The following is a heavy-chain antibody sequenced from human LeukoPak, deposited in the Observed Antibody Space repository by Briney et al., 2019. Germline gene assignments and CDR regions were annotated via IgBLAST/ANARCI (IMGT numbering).Heavy chain of an antibody. CDR1: GGSISSSSYY. CDR2: IYYSGST. CDR3: ARLWGYCSSTSCYAPVASVDY. V-gene: IGHV4-39*01. Sequence: SETLSLTCTVSGGSISSSSYYWGWIRQPPGKGLEWIGSIYYSGSTYYNPSLKSRVTISVDTSKNQFFLKLSSVTAADTAVYYCARLWGYCSSTSCYAPVASVDYWGQGTLVTVSS. D-gene: IGHD2-2*01. J-gene: IGHJ4*02.